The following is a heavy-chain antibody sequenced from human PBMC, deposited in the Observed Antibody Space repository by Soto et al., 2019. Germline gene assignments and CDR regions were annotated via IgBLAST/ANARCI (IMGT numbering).Heavy chain of an antibody. D-gene: IGHD1-7*01. Sequence: GGSLRLSCAASGFTFSNYFMHWVRQVPGEGLVWVSRMSGDGKTISYADSVKGRFTISRDNAKNTLYLQMNSLRVEDTAVYYCERNYVPGIAGFDPWGQGTLVTVSS. V-gene: IGHV3-74*01. J-gene: IGHJ5*02. CDR2: MSGDGKTI. CDR3: ERNYVPGIAGFDP. CDR1: GFTFSNYF.